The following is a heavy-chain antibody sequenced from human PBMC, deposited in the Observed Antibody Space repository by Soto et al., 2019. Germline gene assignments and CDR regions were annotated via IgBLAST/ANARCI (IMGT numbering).Heavy chain of an antibody. CDR3: ARDRVRTIFGAVMDYYYYYGMDV. CDR1: GFTFSSYW. V-gene: IGHV3-74*01. D-gene: IGHD3-3*01. Sequence: GGSLRLSCAASGFTFSSYWMHWVRQAPGKGLVWVSRINSDGSSTSYADSVKGRFTISRDNAKNTLYLQMNSLRAEDTAVYYCARDRVRTIFGAVMDYYYYYGMDVWGQGTTVTVSS. CDR2: INSDGSST. J-gene: IGHJ6*02.